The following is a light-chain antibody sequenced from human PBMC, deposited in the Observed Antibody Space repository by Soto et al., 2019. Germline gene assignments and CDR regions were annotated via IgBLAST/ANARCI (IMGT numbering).Light chain of an antibody. Sequence: EIVLTQSPGTVSLSPGERATLSCRASQSVSSSFLAWYQQKPGQAPRLLIYGTSNRATGIPDRFSGSGSGTNVTLTIGRLEPEDFAVYYCQQYGSSPYTFGQGTKLEIK. V-gene: IGKV3-20*01. CDR2: GTS. CDR1: QSVSSSF. J-gene: IGKJ2*01. CDR3: QQYGSSPYT.